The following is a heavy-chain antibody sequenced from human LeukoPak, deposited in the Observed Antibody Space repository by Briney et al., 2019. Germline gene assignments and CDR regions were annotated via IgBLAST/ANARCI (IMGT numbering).Heavy chain of an antibody. CDR3: ARAYYYGSGSYGLDY. CDR1: GGSISSYY. D-gene: IGHD3-10*01. J-gene: IGHJ4*02. V-gene: IGHV4-59*01. CDR2: IYSSGST. Sequence: SETLSLTCTVSGGSISSYYWSWIRQPPGKGLEWIGYIYSSGSTNYNPSLKSRVTISVDTTKNQFSLKLASVTAADTAVYYCARAYYYGSGSYGLDYWGQGTLVTVSS.